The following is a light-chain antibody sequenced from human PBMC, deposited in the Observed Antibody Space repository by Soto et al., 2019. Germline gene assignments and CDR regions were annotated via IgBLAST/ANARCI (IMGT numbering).Light chain of an antibody. V-gene: IGKV3-20*01. Sequence: EIVLTQSPGTLSLSPGERATLSCRASQSVSNNYLAWYQQKPGQAPRLLIYGASTRATGFPARFSGSGSGTEFTLTISSLQSEDFAVYYCQQYGSSPPWSFGQGTKVDIK. CDR2: GAS. CDR1: QSVSNNY. CDR3: QQYGSSPPWS. J-gene: IGKJ1*01.